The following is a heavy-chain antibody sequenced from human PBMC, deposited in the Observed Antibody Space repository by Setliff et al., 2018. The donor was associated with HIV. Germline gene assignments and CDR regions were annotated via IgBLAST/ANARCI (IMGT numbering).Heavy chain of an antibody. CDR3: ARGARGYSYG. CDR1: GFTFSSYS. J-gene: IGHJ4*02. V-gene: IGHV3-7*01. Sequence: GGSLRLSCAASGFTFSSYSMSWVRQAPGKGLEWVANIKQDGSEKYYVDSVKGRFTISRDNAKNSLYLQMNSLRAEDTAVYYCARGARGYSYGWGQGTLVTVSS. D-gene: IGHD5-18*01. CDR2: IKQDGSEK.